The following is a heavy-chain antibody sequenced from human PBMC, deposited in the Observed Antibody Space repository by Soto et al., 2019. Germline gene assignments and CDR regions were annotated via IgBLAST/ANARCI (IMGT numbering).Heavy chain of an antibody. Sequence: EVQLLESGGGLVQPGGSLRLSCAASGFTFSSYAMSWVRQAPGKGLEWVSAISGSGGSTYYADSVKGRFTISRDNSKNTLYLQMNSLRAKDTAVYYCAKDRLLWFGELSSNDYWGQGTLVTVSS. CDR2: ISGSGGST. CDR1: GFTFSSYA. V-gene: IGHV3-23*01. J-gene: IGHJ4*02. CDR3: AKDRLLWFGELSSNDY. D-gene: IGHD3-10*01.